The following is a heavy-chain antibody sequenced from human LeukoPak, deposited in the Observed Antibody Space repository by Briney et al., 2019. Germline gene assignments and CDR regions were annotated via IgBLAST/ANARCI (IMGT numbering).Heavy chain of an antibody. V-gene: IGHV3-48*01. CDR2: ITTSDSTI. J-gene: IGHJ4*02. CDR3: ARVYNYYDSSGPIDY. CDR1: GFTFSTYR. D-gene: IGHD3-22*01. Sequence: PGGSLRLSCAASGFTFSTYRMNWVRQAPGKGLEWVSYITTSDSTIYYADSVRGRFTISRDNVKNLLYLEMNSLRAEDTAVYYCARVYNYYDSSGPIDYWGQGTLVTVSS.